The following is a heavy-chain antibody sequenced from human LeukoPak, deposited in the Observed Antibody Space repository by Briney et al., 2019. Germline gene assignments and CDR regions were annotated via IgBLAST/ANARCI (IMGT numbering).Heavy chain of an antibody. V-gene: IGHV1-69*04. CDR2: TIPIFGIA. D-gene: IGHD6-13*01. J-gene: IGHJ6*01. CDR1: GGTFTSYA. CDR3: ARTRGAAAGVDGMDV. Sequence: GASVNVSCKASGGTFTSYAISWVRHAPEQGLEWMGRTIPIFGIANYTQKFQGRVTLTADKSTSTAYMELSSLRSEDTAVYYCARTRGAAAGVDGMDVWGQGTTVTVSS.